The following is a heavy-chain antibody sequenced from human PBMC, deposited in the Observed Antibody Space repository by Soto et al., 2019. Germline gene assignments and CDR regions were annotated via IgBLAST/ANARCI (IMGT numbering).Heavy chain of an antibody. CDR1: GFTFSTYH. D-gene: IGHD4-17*01. CDR3: ARDGSTVTTNYHYAMDV. CDR2: IHSGGSRI. V-gene: IGHV3-48*03. J-gene: IGHJ6*02. Sequence: EVQLVESGGGLVQPGGSLILSCAASGFTFSTYHMNWVRQAPGKGLEWVSYIHSGGSRIYYADSVKGRFTISRDNDKNSLYLQMNSLRAEDTAVYYCARDGSTVTTNYHYAMDVWGQGATVTVSS.